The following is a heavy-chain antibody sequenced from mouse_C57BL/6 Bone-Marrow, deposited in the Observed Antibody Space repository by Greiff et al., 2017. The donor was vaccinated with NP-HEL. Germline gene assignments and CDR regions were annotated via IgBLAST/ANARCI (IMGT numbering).Heavy chain of an antibody. CDR1: GYTFTSYG. D-gene: IGHD2-2*01. Sequence: DVQLQESGAELVRPGSSVKMSCKTSGYTFTSYGINWVKQRPGQGLEWIGYIYIGNGYTEYNEKFKGKATLTSDTSSSTAYMQLSSLTSEDSAIYFCAREPIYYGYDDGGFAYWGQGTLVTVSA. CDR3: AREPIYYGYDDGGFAY. J-gene: IGHJ3*01. CDR2: IYIGNGYT. V-gene: IGHV1-58*01.